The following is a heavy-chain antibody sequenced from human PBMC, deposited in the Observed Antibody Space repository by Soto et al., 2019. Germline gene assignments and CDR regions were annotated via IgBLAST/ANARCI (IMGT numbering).Heavy chain of an antibody. CDR2: INPNSGGT. Sequence: ASVKVSCKASGYSFTGYYMHWVRQAPGQGLEWMGWINPNSGGTNYAQKFQGWVTMTRDTSISTAYMELSRLRSDDTAVYYCAREIAVAGTGFDYWGQGTLVTVSS. D-gene: IGHD6-19*01. CDR1: GYSFTGYY. J-gene: IGHJ4*02. V-gene: IGHV1-2*04. CDR3: AREIAVAGTGFDY.